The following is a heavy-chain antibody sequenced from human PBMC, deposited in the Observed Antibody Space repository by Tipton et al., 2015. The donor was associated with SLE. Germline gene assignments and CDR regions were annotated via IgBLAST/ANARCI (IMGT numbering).Heavy chain of an antibody. CDR2: IYHSGST. V-gene: IGHV4-38-2*02. Sequence: TLSLTCTVSGYSISSGYYWGWIRQPPGKGLEWIGSIYHSGSTYYNPSLKSRVTISVDTSKNQFSLKLSSVTAADTAVYYCARYRPPGSSDYWGQGTLVTVSS. D-gene: IGHD6-6*01. J-gene: IGHJ4*02. CDR3: ARYRPPGSSDY. CDR1: GYSISSGYY.